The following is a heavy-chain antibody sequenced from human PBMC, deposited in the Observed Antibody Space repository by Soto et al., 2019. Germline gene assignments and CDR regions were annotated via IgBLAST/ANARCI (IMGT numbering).Heavy chain of an antibody. CDR3: AKGLTMVRGVIIYAFDI. CDR1: GLTFSSYG. J-gene: IGHJ3*02. V-gene: IGHV3-30*18. CDR2: ISYDGSNK. Sequence: GGSLRLSCAASGLTFSSYGMHWVRQAPGKGLEWVAVISYDGSNKYYADSVKGRFTISRDNSKNTLYLQMNSLRAEDTAVYYCAKGLTMVRGVIIYAFDIWGQGTMVTVSS. D-gene: IGHD3-10*01.